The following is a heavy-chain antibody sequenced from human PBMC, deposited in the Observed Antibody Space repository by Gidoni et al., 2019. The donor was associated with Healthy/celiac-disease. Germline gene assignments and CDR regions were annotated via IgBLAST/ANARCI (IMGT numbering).Heavy chain of an antibody. CDR1: GFTFSSYA. Sequence: EVQLLESGGGLVQPGGSLRLSCAASGFTFSSYAMSWVRQAPGQGLEWVSAISGSGGSTYYADSVKGRFTISRDNSKNTLYLQMNSLRAEDTAVYYCAKDRSDRGVGAEIYGGLDYWGQGTLVTVSS. CDR2: ISGSGGST. J-gene: IGHJ4*02. CDR3: AKDRSDRGVGAEIYGGLDY. D-gene: IGHD1-26*01. V-gene: IGHV3-23*01.